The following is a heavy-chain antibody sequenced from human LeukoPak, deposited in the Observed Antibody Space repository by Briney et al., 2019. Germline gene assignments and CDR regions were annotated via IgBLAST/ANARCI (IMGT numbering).Heavy chain of an antibody. Sequence: ASVKVSCKASGYTFTSYYIHWVRQAPGQGLEWMGKINPSGGSTSYAQKFQGRVTMTRDTSTSTAYMELSSLRSDDTAVYYCARTIEDGGTNYWGQGTLVTVSS. CDR3: ARTIEDGGTNY. J-gene: IGHJ4*02. CDR1: GYTFTSYY. CDR2: INPSGGST. V-gene: IGHV1-46*01. D-gene: IGHD2-15*01.